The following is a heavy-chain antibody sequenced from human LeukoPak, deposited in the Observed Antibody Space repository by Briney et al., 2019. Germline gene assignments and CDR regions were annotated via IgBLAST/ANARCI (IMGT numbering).Heavy chain of an antibody. D-gene: IGHD3-10*01. CDR2: ISAYNGNT. J-gene: IGHJ4*02. CDR1: GYTFTSYG. Sequence: ASVKVSCKASGYTFTSYGISWVRQAPGQGLEWMGWISAYNGNTNYAQKLQGRVTMTTDTSTSTAYMELGSLRSDDTAVYYCAREARYYGSGSYYRLWGQGTLVTVSS. V-gene: IGHV1-18*01. CDR3: AREARYYGSGSYYRL.